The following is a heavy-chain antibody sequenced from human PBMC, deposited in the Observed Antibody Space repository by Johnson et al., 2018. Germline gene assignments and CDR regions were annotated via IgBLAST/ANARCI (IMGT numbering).Heavy chain of an antibody. CDR1: GFTFSSYG. CDR3: TTVGFLVYHYYMDV. D-gene: IGHD3-3*02. Sequence: QVQLVESGGGVVQPGRSLRLSCAASGFTFSSYGMHWVRQAPGKGLEWVAVIWYDGSNKYYADSVKGRFTISRDNSKNTLYLQMNSLRAEDTAIYYCTTVGFLVYHYYMDVWGKGTTVTVSS. V-gene: IGHV3-33*01. CDR2: IWYDGSNK. J-gene: IGHJ6*03.